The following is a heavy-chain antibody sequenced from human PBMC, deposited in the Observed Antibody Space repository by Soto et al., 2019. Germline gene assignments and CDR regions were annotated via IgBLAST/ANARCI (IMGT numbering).Heavy chain of an antibody. D-gene: IGHD3-22*01. V-gene: IGHV3-23*01. CDR1: EFTFSFNP. CDR3: AKNPGYYYDSTGYHFDY. CDR2: ISYGGGTT. Sequence: GGSLILSGSASEFTFSFNPMFWFGHSPGNWLEWVSAISYGGGTTYYADSVKGRFTISRDNSKNTLSLQMNSLRAEDTAVYYCAKNPGYYYDSTGYHFDYWGQGTLVTVS. J-gene: IGHJ4*02.